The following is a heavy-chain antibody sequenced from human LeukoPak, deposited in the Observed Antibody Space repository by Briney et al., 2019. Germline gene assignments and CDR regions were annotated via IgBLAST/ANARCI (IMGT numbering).Heavy chain of an antibody. Sequence: ASVKVSCKASGYTFTSYGISWVRQAPGQGLEWMGWISAYNGNTNYAQKLQGRVTMTTDTSTSTAYMELRSLRSDDTAVYYCARIEPFVVPARYDYWGQGTLVTVSS. V-gene: IGHV1-18*01. CDR2: ISAYNGNT. CDR1: GYTFTSYG. J-gene: IGHJ4*02. D-gene: IGHD2-2*01. CDR3: ARIEPFVVPARYDY.